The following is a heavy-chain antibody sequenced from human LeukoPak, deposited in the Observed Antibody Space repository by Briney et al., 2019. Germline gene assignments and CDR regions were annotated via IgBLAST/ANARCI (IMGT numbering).Heavy chain of an antibody. CDR2: ISWNSGSL. CDR1: GFTFDDYT. Sequence: GRSLRLSCAASGFTFDDYTMHWVRQAPGKGLEWVSGISWNSGSLGYADSVKGRFTISRDNAKNTLYLQMNSLRAEDTAVYYCARAARYYYGMDVWGQGTTVTVSS. D-gene: IGHD6-6*01. V-gene: IGHV3-9*01. CDR3: ARAARYYYGMDV. J-gene: IGHJ6*02.